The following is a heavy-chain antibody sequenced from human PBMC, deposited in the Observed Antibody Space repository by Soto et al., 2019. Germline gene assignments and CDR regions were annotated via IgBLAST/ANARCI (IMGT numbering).Heavy chain of an antibody. CDR2: IIGIFGTA. Sequence: SVKASCKASRGTFGSCSISWLRHAPGQGLEWMGGIIGIFGTANYAQKFQGRVTITADKSTSTAYMELSSLRSEDTAVYYCARQQGTAAANDYWGQGTLVTVYS. D-gene: IGHD6-13*01. V-gene: IGHV1-69*06. CDR1: RGTFGSCS. J-gene: IGHJ4*02. CDR3: ARQQGTAAANDY.